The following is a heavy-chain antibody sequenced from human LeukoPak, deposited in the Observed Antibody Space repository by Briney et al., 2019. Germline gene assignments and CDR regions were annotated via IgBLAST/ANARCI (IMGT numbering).Heavy chain of an antibody. J-gene: IGHJ4*02. Sequence: GGSLRLSCAASGFTFSSYWTSWVRQAPGKGLEWVANIKQDGSEKYYVDSVKGRFTISRDNAKNSLYLQMNSLRAEDTAVYYCASFPFHWGQGTLVTVSS. CDR2: IKQDGSEK. V-gene: IGHV3-7*01. CDR1: GFTFSSYW. D-gene: IGHD2-21*01. CDR3: ASFPFH.